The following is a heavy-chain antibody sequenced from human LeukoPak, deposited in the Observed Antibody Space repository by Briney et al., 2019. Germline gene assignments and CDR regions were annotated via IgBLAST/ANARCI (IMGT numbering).Heavy chain of an antibody. CDR3: ARDGEVASSYGYYYYYMDV. CDR2: INPSGGST. V-gene: IGHV1-46*01. CDR1: GYTFTTYY. D-gene: IGHD5-18*01. J-gene: IGHJ6*03. Sequence: ASVKVSCKASGYTFTTYYMHWVGQAPGQGLEWMGIINPSGGSTSYAQKFQGRVTMTRDTSTSTVYMELSSLRSEDTAVYYCARDGEVASSYGYYYYYMDVWGKGTTVTVSS.